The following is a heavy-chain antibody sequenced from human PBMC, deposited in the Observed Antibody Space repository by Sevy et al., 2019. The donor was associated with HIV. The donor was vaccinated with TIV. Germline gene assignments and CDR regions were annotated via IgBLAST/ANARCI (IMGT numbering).Heavy chain of an antibody. J-gene: IGHJ5*02. CDR2: IYHSGST. D-gene: IGHD2-15*01. CDR1: GGSISSGGYS. CDR3: ARVLGYGSGGSCYPKLNWFDP. V-gene: IGHV4-30-2*01. Sequence: SETLSLTCAVSGGSISSGGYSWSWIRQPPGKGLEWIGYIYHSGSTYYNPSLKSRVTISVDRSKNQFSLKLSSVTAAETAVYYCARVLGYGSGGSCYPKLNWFDPWGQGTLVTVSS.